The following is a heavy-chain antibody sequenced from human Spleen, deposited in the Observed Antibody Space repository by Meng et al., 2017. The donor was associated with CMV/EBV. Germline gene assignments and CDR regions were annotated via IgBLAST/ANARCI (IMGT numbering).Heavy chain of an antibody. V-gene: IGHV4-39*07. J-gene: IGHJ6*02. D-gene: IGHD1/OR15-1a*01. CDR2: IYYSGIT. CDR1: GGSIRSSNYY. Sequence: SETLSLTCTVSGGSIRSSNYYWGWIRQPPGKGLEWIGNIYYSGITYYNPSFKSRVTISVDTSKNRFSLNLSSVTAADTGVYFCTTRTSTTDVWGQGTTVTVSS. CDR3: TTRTSTTDV.